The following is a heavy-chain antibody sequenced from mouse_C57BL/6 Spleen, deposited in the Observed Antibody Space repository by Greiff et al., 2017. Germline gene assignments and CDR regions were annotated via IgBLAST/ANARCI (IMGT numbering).Heavy chain of an antibody. Sequence: QVQLQQPGAELVRPGSSVKLSCKASGYTFTSYWMHWVKQRPIQGLEWIGNIDPSDSETHYNQKFKDKATLTVDKSSSTAYMQLSSLTSEDSAVYDCASLNRDKDYDYWGHGPTLTSSS. D-gene: IGHD4-1*02. CDR3: ASLNRDKDYDY. CDR2: IDPSDSET. CDR1: GYTFTSYW. V-gene: IGHV1-52*01. J-gene: IGHJ2*01.